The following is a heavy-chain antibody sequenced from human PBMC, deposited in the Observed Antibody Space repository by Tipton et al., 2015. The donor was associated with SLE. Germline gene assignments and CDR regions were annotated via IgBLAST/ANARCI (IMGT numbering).Heavy chain of an antibody. V-gene: IGHV1-18*01. CDR2: ISAYNGNT. D-gene: IGHD3-3*01. Sequence: QSGAEVKKPGASLKVSCKASGYTFTSDGISWVRQAPGQGLEWLGWISAYNGNTTYAQTLQGRVTMTTDTSTSTAYMELRSLGTDDTAVYYCAGNVPLRDFWSGAYFDYWGQGALVAVSS. CDR1: GYTFTSDG. J-gene: IGHJ4*02. CDR3: AGNVPLRDFWSGAYFDY.